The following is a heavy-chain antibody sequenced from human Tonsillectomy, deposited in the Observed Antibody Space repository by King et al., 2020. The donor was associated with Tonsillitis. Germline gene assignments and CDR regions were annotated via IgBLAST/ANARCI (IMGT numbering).Heavy chain of an antibody. CDR1: GFTFSTYA. CDR3: ARAHTAGQWAPFDY. Sequence: VQLVESGGGLVQPGGSLRLSCAASGFTFSTYAMSWVRQAPGKGLEWVSAFGAGSRNTYYADSVRGRFTVSRDNSRSTLYLQMNSLRAEDTATYYCARAHTAGQWAPFDYWGQGILVTVSS. CDR2: FGAGSRNT. D-gene: IGHD6-19*01. V-gene: IGHV3-23*04. J-gene: IGHJ4*02.